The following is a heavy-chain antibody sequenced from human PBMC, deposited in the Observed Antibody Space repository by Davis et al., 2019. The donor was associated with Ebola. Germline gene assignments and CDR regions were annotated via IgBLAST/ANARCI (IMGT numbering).Heavy chain of an antibody. CDR1: GFTFSNYA. CDR2: ISGSGGST. J-gene: IGHJ6*02. Sequence: GGSLRLSCAASGFTFSNYAMSWVRQAPGKGLEWVSAISGSGGSTYYADSVKGRFTISRDISKNMLYLQMNSLRDEDTAVYYCARWAAAGLYYYGMDVWGQGTTVTVSS. CDR3: ARWAAAGLYYYGMDV. D-gene: IGHD6-13*01. V-gene: IGHV3-23*01.